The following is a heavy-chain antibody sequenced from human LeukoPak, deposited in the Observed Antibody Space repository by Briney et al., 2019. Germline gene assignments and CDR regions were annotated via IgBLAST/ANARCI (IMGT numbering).Heavy chain of an antibody. CDR1: GYTFTSYY. V-gene: IGHV1-46*01. CDR3: ARQRGGQYEDGFDM. CDR2: INPGGGST. D-gene: IGHD2-8*01. Sequence: ASVKVSCKASGYTFTSYYMHWGRQAPGQGLEWMGIINPGGGSTNYAQKFQGRVIMTRVTSTSTIYMEMSSLRSEDTAVYYCARQRGGQYEDGFDMWGQGTMVTVSS. J-gene: IGHJ3*02.